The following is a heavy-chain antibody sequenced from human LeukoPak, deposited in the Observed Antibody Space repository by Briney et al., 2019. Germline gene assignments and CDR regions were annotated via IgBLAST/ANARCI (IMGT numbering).Heavy chain of an antibody. Sequence: PGGSLRLSCAASGFTFSTYSMNWVRQAPGKGLEWVSSISSDSSYIFYADSLKGRFTISRDNAKNSLYLQMISLRAEDTAVYYCARVAFGLYVMGVWGQGTTVTVSS. CDR3: ARVAFGLYVMGV. CDR2: ISSDSSYI. J-gene: IGHJ6*02. CDR1: GFTFSTYS. D-gene: IGHD3/OR15-3a*01. V-gene: IGHV3-21*01.